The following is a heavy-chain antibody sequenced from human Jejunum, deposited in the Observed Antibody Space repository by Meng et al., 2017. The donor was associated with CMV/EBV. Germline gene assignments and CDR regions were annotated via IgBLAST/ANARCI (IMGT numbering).Heavy chain of an antibody. CDR3: ARDTGVEKQWLPRLYNWFDP. CDR2: INPNSGDT. Sequence: GYYMHWVRQAPGQGLEWMGWINPNSGDTNYAQKFQGRATMTRDTSISTAYMELSRLRSDDTAVYYCARDTGVEKQWLPRLYNWFDPWGLGTLVTVSS. D-gene: IGHD6-19*01. CDR1: GYY. J-gene: IGHJ5*02. V-gene: IGHV1-2*02.